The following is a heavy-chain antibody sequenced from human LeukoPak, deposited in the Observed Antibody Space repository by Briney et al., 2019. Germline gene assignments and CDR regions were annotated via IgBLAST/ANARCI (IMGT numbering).Heavy chain of an antibody. Sequence: SETLSLTCTASGGSISSYYWSWIRQPPGKGLEWIGYIYYSGSTNYNPSLKSRVTISVDTSKNQFSLKLSSVTAADTAVYFCARGPYSYDSSGAFDIWGQGTMVTVSS. CDR1: GGSISSYY. D-gene: IGHD3-22*01. CDR2: IYYSGST. J-gene: IGHJ3*02. CDR3: ARGPYSYDSSGAFDI. V-gene: IGHV4-59*08.